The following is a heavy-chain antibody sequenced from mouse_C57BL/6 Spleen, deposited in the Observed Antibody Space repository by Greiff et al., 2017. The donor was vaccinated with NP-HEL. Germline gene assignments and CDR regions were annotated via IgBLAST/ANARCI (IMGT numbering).Heavy chain of an antibody. J-gene: IGHJ2*01. Sequence: VQLQQSGAELVRPGASVKLSCTASGFNIKDYYMHWVKQRPEQGLEWIGRIDPEDGDTEYAPKFQGKATMTADTSSNTAYLQLSSLTSEDTAVYYCTTRYDGYYDYFDYWGQGTTLTVSS. CDR1: GFNIKDYY. CDR2: IDPEDGDT. V-gene: IGHV14-1*01. D-gene: IGHD2-3*01. CDR3: TTRYDGYYDYFDY.